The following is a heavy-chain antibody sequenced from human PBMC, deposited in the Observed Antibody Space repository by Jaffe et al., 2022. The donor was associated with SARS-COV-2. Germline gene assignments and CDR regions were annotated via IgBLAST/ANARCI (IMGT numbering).Heavy chain of an antibody. J-gene: IGHJ4*02. CDR2: ISYDGSNK. CDR3: ARDDQDTAMLPPTFDY. V-gene: IGHV3-30-3*01. Sequence: QVQLVESGGGVVQPGRSLRLSCAASGFTFSSYAMHWVRQAPGKGLEWVAVISYDGSNKYYADSVKGRFTISRDNSKNTLYLQMNSLRAEDTAVYYCARDDQDTAMLPPTFDYWGQGTLVTVSS. CDR1: GFTFSSYA. D-gene: IGHD5-18*01.